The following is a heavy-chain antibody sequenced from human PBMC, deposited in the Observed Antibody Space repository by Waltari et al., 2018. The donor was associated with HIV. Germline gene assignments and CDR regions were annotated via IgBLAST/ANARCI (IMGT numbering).Heavy chain of an antibody. CDR2: INNNGSGT. V-gene: IGHV3-74*01. CDR3: ARAIYNYGPLDY. Sequence: EVQLVESGGGLAQPGGSLRLSCAASGFTFSRYWMHWVRQAPGKGLVWVSRINNNGSGTTYADSVKGRFTISRDNAKNTLYLQMNSLRADDTAVYYCARAIYNYGPLDYWGQGTLVTVSS. D-gene: IGHD5-18*01. J-gene: IGHJ4*02. CDR1: GFTFSRYW.